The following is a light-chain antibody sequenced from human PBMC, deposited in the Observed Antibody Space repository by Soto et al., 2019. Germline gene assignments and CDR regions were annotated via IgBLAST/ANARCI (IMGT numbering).Light chain of an antibody. CDR1: QSLSSNY. Sequence: EIVLTQSPATLSLSPGERATLSCRASQSLSSNYLAWYQQKPGQAPRLLIYGASSRATGIPDRFSGSGSGTDFTLTISRLEPEDFAVYYCHQYHNSRTFGQGTKLEIK. J-gene: IGKJ2*02. CDR2: GAS. V-gene: IGKV3-20*01. CDR3: HQYHNSRT.